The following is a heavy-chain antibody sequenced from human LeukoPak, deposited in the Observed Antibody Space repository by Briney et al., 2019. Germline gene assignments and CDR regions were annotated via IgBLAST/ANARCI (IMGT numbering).Heavy chain of an antibody. V-gene: IGHV3-9*01. J-gene: IGHJ6*02. CDR2: ISWNGSSV. CDR1: GFSLDDHA. CDR3: AKDTEFGEPYHGMDV. Sequence: GGSLRLSCAVSGFSLDDHAMHWVRQAPGKGLEWVSGISWNGSSVDYADSVKGRFIISRDNAKKSLYLQMNSLRREDTALYYCAKDTEFGEPYHGMDVWGQGTTVTVSS. D-gene: IGHD3-10*01.